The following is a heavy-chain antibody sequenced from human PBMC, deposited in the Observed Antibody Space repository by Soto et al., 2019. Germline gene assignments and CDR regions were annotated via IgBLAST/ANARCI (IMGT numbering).Heavy chain of an antibody. CDR1: GYTFTSYA. V-gene: IGHV1-3*01. CDR3: ARAQNLEMATP. CDR2: INAGNGNT. Sequence: QVQLVQSGAEVKKPGASVKVSCKASGYTFTSYAMLWVRQAPGQRLEWMGWINAGNGNTKYSQKFQGRVTITRDTSASTAYMALSSLRADDTAVYYCARAQNLEMATPWGQGTLVTVSS. J-gene: IGHJ4*02. D-gene: IGHD5-12*01.